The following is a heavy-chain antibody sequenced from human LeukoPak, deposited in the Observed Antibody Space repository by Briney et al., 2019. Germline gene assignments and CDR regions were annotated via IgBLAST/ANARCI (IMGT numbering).Heavy chain of an antibody. CDR1: GGSISSGGYY. V-gene: IGHV4-31*03. Sequence: SETLSLTCTVSGGSISSGGYYWSWIRQHPGKGLEWIGYIYYSGSTYYNPSLKSRVTISVDRSKNQFSLKLSSVTAADTAVYYCARGPLYCSGGSCYSGDYYYGMDVWGQGTTVTVSS. CDR3: ARGPLYCSGGSCYSGDYYYGMDV. CDR2: IYYSGST. J-gene: IGHJ6*02. D-gene: IGHD2-15*01.